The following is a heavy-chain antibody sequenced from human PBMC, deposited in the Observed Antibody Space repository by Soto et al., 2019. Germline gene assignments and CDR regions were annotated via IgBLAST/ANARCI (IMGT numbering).Heavy chain of an antibody. CDR3: TTVYRPQYYDFWSGTRYYYMDV. CDR2: IKSKTDGGTT. Sequence: GGSLRLSCAASGFTFSNAWMSWVRQAPGKGLEWVGRIKSKTDGGTTDYAAPVKGRFTISRDDSKNTLYLQMNSLKTEDTAVYYCTTVYRPQYYDFWSGTRYYYMDVWGKGTTVTVSS. D-gene: IGHD3-3*01. CDR1: GFTFSNAW. V-gene: IGHV3-15*01. J-gene: IGHJ6*03.